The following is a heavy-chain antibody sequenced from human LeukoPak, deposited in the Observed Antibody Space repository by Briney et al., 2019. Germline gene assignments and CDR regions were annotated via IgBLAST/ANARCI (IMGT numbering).Heavy chain of an antibody. CDR2: ITSTGGSA. V-gene: IGHV3-23*01. Sequence: QAGGSLRLSCAASGFTFSSYAMSWVRQAPGKGLEWVSGITSTGGSAYYADSVKGRFTVSRDNSKNTLYLQMNSLRAEDTAIYYCAKRRWLVLGSFDYWGQGTLVTVSS. CDR3: AKRRWLVLGSFDY. J-gene: IGHJ4*02. D-gene: IGHD6-19*01. CDR1: GFTFSSYA.